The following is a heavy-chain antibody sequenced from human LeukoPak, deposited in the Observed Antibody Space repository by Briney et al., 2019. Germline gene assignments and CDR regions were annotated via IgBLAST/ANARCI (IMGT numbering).Heavy chain of an antibody. V-gene: IGHV1-2*02. CDR3: AKGSARRWFWYFDY. CDR1: GYTFTSYY. D-gene: IGHD4-23*01. CDR2: INPNSGGT. Sequence: ASVKVSCKASGYTFTSYYMHWVRQAPGQGLEWMGWINPNSGGTNYAQKFQGRVTMTRDTSISTAYMELSRLRSDDTAVYYCAKGSARRWFWYFDYWGQGTLVTVSS. J-gene: IGHJ4*02.